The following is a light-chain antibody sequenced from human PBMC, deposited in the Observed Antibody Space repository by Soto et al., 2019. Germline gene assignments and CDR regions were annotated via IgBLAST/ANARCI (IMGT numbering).Light chain of an antibody. CDR1: SNDIGRYNY. V-gene: IGLV2-14*01. CDR2: DVS. J-gene: IGLJ1*01. Sequence: QSALTQPASVSGSPGQSITISCTGTSNDIGRYNYVSWYQQHPGKAPKLIIYDVSNRPSGVSNRFSGSKSGNTASLTVSGLQAEDEADYFCCSYTSSSTTTYLLGTGTKVTV. CDR3: CSYTSSSTTTYL.